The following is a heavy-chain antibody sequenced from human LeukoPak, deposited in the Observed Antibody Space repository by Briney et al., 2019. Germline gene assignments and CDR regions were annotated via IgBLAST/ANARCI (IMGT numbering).Heavy chain of an antibody. D-gene: IGHD3/OR15-3a*01. CDR3: ARGKDSPGY. V-gene: IGHV3-21*05. CDR1: GFTFNIYT. J-gene: IGHJ4*02. Sequence: GGSLRLSCAASGFTFNIYTMSWVRQAPGKGLEWVAYISSSSRYTDYADSVKGRFTISRDNAKKSLYLQMSSLRAEDTAVYYCARGKDSPGYWGQGTLVTVSS. CDR2: ISSSSRYT.